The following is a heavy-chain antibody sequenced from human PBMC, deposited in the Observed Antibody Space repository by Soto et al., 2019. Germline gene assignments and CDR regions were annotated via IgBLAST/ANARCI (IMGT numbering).Heavy chain of an antibody. Sequence: SETLSLTCTASGVSISSYSLSWIRQPPGKGLEWIGYIYYSGSTNYNPSLKSRVTISVDTSKNQFSLKLSTVTAADTAVYYCARESGGSWSYYIDDWGQGTLVTVSS. CDR3: ARESGGSWSYYIDD. CDR2: IYYSGST. CDR1: GVSISSYS. J-gene: IGHJ4*02. D-gene: IGHD3-10*01. V-gene: IGHV4-59*01.